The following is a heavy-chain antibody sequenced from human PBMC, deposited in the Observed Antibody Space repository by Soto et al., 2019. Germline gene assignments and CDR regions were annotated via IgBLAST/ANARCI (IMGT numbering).Heavy chain of an antibody. Sequence: ASVKVSCKVSGYTLTELSMHWLRQSPGKGLEWMGGFDPEDGETIYAQKFQGRVTMTEDTSTDTAYMELSSLRSEDTAVYYCATVILVDTAMGGYYFDYWGQGTLVTVSS. V-gene: IGHV1-24*01. D-gene: IGHD5-18*01. CDR2: FDPEDGET. CDR3: ATVILVDTAMGGYYFDY. J-gene: IGHJ4*02. CDR1: GYTLTELS.